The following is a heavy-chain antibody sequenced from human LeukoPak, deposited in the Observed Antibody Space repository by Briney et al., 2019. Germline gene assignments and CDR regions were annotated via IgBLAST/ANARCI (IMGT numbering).Heavy chain of an antibody. CDR3: ATGWNDAFDF. CDR1: GFTFSSYA. D-gene: IGHD1-1*01. CDR2: IYTGGST. Sequence: PGGSLRLSCAASGFTFSSYAMSWVRQAPGKGLEWVSVIYTGGSTYNADSVKGRFTISRDNSKNTLYLQMNSLRAEDTAVYYCATGWNDAFDFWGQGTMVTVSS. V-gene: IGHV3-53*01. J-gene: IGHJ3*01.